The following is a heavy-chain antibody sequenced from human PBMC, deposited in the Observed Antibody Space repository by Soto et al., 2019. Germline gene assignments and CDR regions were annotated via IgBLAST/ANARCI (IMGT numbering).Heavy chain of an antibody. CDR3: ARVTWNDPIDY. J-gene: IGHJ4*02. D-gene: IGHD1-1*01. CDR1: GGSFSGYY. V-gene: IGHV4-34*01. Sequence: QVQLQKWGAGLLKPSETLSLTCAVYGGSFSGYYWSWIRQPPGKGLEWIGEINHSGSTNYNPSLKSRVTISVDTSKNQFSLKLSSVTAADTAVYYCARVTWNDPIDYWGQGTLVTVSS. CDR2: INHSGST.